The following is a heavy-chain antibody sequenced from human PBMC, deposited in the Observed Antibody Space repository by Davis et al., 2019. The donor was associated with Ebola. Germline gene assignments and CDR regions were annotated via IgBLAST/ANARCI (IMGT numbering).Heavy chain of an antibody. Sequence: GGSLRLSCAASGFTFSSYTMSWVRQAPGKGLEWVSAISGSGGSTYYADSVKGRFTISRDNSKNTLYLQMNSLRADDTAVYYCASSRYSSGWFYFDSWGQGTLVTVSS. CDR2: ISGSGGST. V-gene: IGHV3-23*01. CDR3: ASSRYSSGWFYFDS. J-gene: IGHJ4*02. D-gene: IGHD6-19*01. CDR1: GFTFSSYT.